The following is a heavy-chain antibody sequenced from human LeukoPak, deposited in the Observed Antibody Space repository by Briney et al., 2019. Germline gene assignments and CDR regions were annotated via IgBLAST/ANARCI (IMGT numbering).Heavy chain of an antibody. D-gene: IGHD3-22*01. J-gene: IGHJ4*02. CDR3: ARAPPYYDSSGYYY. CDR2: MNPNSGNT. V-gene: IGHV1-18*01. Sequence: GASVKVSCKASGYTFTSYDINWVRQATGQGLEWMGWMNPNSGNTNYAQKLQGRVTMTTDTSTSTAYMELRSLRSDDTAVYYCARAPPYYDSSGYYYWGQGTLVTVSS. CDR1: GYTFTSYD.